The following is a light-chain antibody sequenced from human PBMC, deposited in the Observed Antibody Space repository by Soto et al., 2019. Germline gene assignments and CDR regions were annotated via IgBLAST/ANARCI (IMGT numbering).Light chain of an antibody. CDR1: SSDVGSYDY. CDR3: SSYTSSSTLV. CDR2: DVS. V-gene: IGLV2-14*01. J-gene: IGLJ2*01. Sequence: QSALTQPASVSESPGQSITISCTGTSSDVGSYDYVSWYQQHPGKAPKLIIYDVSNRPSGVSNRFSGSKSGNTASLTISGLQAEDEADYYCSSYTSSSTLVFGGGTKLTVL.